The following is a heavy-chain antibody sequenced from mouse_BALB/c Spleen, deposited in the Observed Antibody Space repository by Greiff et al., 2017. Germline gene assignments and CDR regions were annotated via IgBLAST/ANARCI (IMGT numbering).Heavy chain of an antibody. CDR3: ARGYDYDEVWFAY. V-gene: IGHV3-6*02. CDR2: ISYDGSN. D-gene: IGHD2-4*01. Sequence: EVQVVESGPGLVKPSQSLSLTCSVTGYSITSGYYWNWIRQFPGNKLEWLGYISYDGSNNYNPSLKNRISITRDTSKNQFFLKLNSVTTEDTATYYCARGYDYDEVWFAYWGQGTLVTVSA. CDR1: GYSITSGYY. J-gene: IGHJ3*01.